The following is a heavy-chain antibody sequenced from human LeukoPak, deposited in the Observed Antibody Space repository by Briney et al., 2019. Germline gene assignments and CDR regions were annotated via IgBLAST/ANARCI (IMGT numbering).Heavy chain of an antibody. Sequence: GGSLRLSCAASGFTFSSYAMHWVRQAPGKGLEWVAVISYDGSNKYYADSVKGRFTISRDNSKNTLYLQMNSLRAEDTAVYYCARGGALGDFCEVWGQGTLVTVSS. V-gene: IGHV3-30-3*01. J-gene: IGHJ4*02. CDR3: ARGGALGDFCEV. CDR1: GFTFSSYA. D-gene: IGHD3-3*01. CDR2: ISYDGSNK.